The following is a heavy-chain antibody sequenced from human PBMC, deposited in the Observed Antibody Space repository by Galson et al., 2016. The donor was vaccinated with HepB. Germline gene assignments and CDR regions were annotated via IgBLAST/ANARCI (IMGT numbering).Heavy chain of an antibody. CDR3: ARDETFGPEYYYGMDV. CDR2: VIPILGVT. Sequence: SVKVSCKASGGTFSTYGISWVRQAPGQGLGWMGRVIPILGVTTYAQKFQGRVTITADTSTSTGYMELSRLRFDDTAVFYCARDETFGPEYYYGMDVWGQGTTVTVSS. J-gene: IGHJ6*02. D-gene: IGHD2/OR15-2a*01. CDR1: GGTFSTYG. V-gene: IGHV1-69*04.